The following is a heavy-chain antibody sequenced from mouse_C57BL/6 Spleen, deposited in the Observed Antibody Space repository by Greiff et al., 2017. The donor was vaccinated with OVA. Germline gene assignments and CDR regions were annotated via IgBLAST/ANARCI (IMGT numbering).Heavy chain of an antibody. J-gene: IGHJ1*03. D-gene: IGHD2-1*01. CDR3: AMSYYYGNFFDV. CDR2: IDPANGNT. CDR1: GFNIKNTY. Sequence: DVKLQESVAELVRPGASVKLSCTASGFNIKNTYMHWVKQRPEQGLEWIGRIDPANGNTKYAPKFQGKATITADTSSNTAYLQLSSLTSEDTAIYYCAMSYYYGNFFDVWGTGTTVTVSS. V-gene: IGHV14-3*01.